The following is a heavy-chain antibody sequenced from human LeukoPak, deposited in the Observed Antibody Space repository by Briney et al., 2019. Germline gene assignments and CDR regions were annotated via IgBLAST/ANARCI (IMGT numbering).Heavy chain of an antibody. CDR2: LIPVLGMS. V-gene: IGHV1-69*04. D-gene: IGHD5-12*01. Sequence: SVKVSCKSSGGSFSTYAVNWVRQAPGQGLEWMGRLIPVLGMSHYAPGFQGRVTLTADRSTNTAYMELDRLTSDDTAVYFCARDRGGGFDLAFFDHWGQGTLVTVS. CDR3: ARDRGGGFDLAFFDH. CDR1: GGSFSTYA. J-gene: IGHJ4*02.